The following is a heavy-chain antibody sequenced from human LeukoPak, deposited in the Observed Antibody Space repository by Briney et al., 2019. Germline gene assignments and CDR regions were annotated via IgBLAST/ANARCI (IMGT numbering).Heavy chain of an antibody. V-gene: IGHV3-30*18. D-gene: IGHD3-16*01. CDR1: GFTFSSYG. CDR3: AKDLLGGDHRQPSGMDV. J-gene: IGHJ6*02. CDR2: ISYDGSNK. Sequence: GGSLRLSCAASGFTFSSYGMHWVRQAPGKGLEWVAVISYDGSNKYYADSAKGRFTISRDNSKNTLYLQMNSLRAEDTAVYYCAKDLLGGDHRQPSGMDVWGQGTTVTVSS.